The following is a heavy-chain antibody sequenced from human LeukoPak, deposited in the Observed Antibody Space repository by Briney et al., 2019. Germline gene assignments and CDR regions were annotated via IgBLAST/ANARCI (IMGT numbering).Heavy chain of an antibody. Sequence: SETLSLTCTASSGSISSTSYYWGWIRQPPGRGLEWIGGIIYSGNTYYNPSLKSRVTISVDTTKNQFSLKLTSVTAADTAVYFCARQGPTESYWYFDLWGRGTLVTVSS. CDR1: SGSISSTSYY. CDR3: ARQGPTESYWYFDL. J-gene: IGHJ2*01. V-gene: IGHV4-39*01. CDR2: IIYSGNT. D-gene: IGHD1-14*01.